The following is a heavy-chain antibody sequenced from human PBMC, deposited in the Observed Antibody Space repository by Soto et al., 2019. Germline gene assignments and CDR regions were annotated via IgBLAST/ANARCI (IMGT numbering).Heavy chain of an antibody. CDR3: ARDLSYLRGIDY. CDR2: ISYDGSNK. Sequence: SLRLSCAASGFTFSSYAMHWVRQAPGKGLEWVAVISYDGSNKHYGDSVKGRFTISRDNTKITLHLQMNSLRAEDTAVYYCARDLSYLRGIDYWGQGTLVTVSS. V-gene: IGHV3-30-3*01. J-gene: IGHJ4*02. CDR1: GFTFSSYA. D-gene: IGHD3-10*02.